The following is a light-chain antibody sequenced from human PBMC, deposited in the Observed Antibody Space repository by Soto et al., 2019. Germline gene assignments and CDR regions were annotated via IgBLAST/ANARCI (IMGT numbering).Light chain of an antibody. J-gene: IGKJ1*01. CDR3: QQYNNWPGT. CDR2: DAS. Sequence: EIVLTHSPATLSLSPWERATLSCRASQSVGSYLAWYQQKPGQPPRLLIYDASTRATGIPARFSGSGSGTDFTLTISSLEPEDFAVYYRQQYNNWPGTFGQGTKVDIK. CDR1: QSVGSY. V-gene: IGKV3-11*01.